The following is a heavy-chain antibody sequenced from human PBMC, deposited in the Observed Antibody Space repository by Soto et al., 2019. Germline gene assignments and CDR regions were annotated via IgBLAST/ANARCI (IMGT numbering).Heavy chain of an antibody. J-gene: IGHJ3*02. Sequence: GSSVKVSCKASGYTFTGYYMHWLRQAPKQGHEWMGWINDNSDSTNDAQKFQGRITMTRDTTNSTVYMELSRLRSDDTAVYYCARRLTGLAFDIWGQGTLVTVSS. V-gene: IGHV1-2*02. CDR3: ARRLTGLAFDI. CDR2: INDNSDST. CDR1: GYTFTGYY. D-gene: IGHD7-27*01.